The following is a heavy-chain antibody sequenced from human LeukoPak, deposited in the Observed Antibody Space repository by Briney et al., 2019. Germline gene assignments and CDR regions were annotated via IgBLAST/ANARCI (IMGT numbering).Heavy chain of an antibody. CDR1: GGSISSSSYY. D-gene: IGHD1-26*01. V-gene: IGHV4-39*01. J-gene: IGHJ5*02. CDR2: IYYSGST. CDR3: ARHEYSGSYYGLSWFDP. Sequence: PSETLSLTCTVSGGSISSSSYYWGWIRQPPGKGLEWIGSIYYSGSTYYNPSLKSRVTISVDTSKNQLSLKLSSLTAADTAVYYCARHEYSGSYYGLSWFDPWGQGTLVTASS.